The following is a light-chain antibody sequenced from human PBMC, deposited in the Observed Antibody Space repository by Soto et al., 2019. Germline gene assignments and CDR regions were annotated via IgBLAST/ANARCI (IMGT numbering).Light chain of an antibody. Sequence: EIVLTQSPVTLSLSPGERATLSCRASQSIASHLAWYQQKPGQAPRLLIHDASSSATGIHARFSGSGSGTDFAFTLSSLEPEDFAVYYCQQRNNWTSSITLGPGTRLEIK. CDR3: QQRNNWTSSIT. CDR2: DAS. CDR1: QSIASH. V-gene: IGKV3-11*01. J-gene: IGKJ5*01.